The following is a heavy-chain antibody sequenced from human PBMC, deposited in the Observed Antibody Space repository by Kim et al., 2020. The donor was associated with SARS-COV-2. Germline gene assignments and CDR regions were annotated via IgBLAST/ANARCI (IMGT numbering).Heavy chain of an antibody. J-gene: IGHJ6*03. CDR2: IHQSGDT. D-gene: IGHD2-15*01. V-gene: IGHV4-34*01. CDR1: GGSFNDFY. Sequence: SETLSLTCGLYGGSFNDFYWTWIRQSPGKGLEWIGDIHQSGDTKYNPSLGNRLTMSLDRTKNQFSLRLSSVTVADTALYYCARGAARSAPYYFFDVWDKGTPVAVSS. CDR3: ARGAARSAPYYFFDV.